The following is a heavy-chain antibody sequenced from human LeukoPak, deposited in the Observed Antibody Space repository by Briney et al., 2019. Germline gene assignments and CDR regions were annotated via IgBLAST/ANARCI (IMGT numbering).Heavy chain of an antibody. J-gene: IGHJ5*02. CDR1: GGSISSYY. CDR2: IYTSGST. Sequence: SETLSLTCTVSGGSISSYYWCWIRQPPGKGLEWIGYIYTSGSTNYNPSLKSRVTISVDTSKNQFSLKLSSVTAADTAVYYCARQLSAGTGGGWFDPWGQGTLVTVSS. V-gene: IGHV4-4*09. CDR3: ARQLSAGTGGGWFDP. D-gene: IGHD6-19*01.